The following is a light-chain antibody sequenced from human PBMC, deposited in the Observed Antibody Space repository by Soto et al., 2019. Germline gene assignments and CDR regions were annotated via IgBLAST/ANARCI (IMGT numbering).Light chain of an antibody. CDR3: QQYHKWPPFT. J-gene: IGKJ4*01. Sequence: EVVMTQSPATLSVSPGERVTFSCRASQSVTTNLAWYQHKPGQSPRLLISDASTGASGIPPRFSGSGSGTEFTLTIDRLQSADFAVYYCQQYHKWPPFTFGGGTKVDIK. CDR1: QSVTTN. V-gene: IGKV3-15*01. CDR2: DAS.